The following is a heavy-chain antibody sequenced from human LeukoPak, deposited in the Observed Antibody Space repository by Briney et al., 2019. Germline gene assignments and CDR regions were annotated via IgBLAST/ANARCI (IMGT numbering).Heavy chain of an antibody. CDR3: ARGPGDYGDTWFDP. CDR1: GFTFSSYG. D-gene: IGHD4-17*01. CDR2: IGGRDGVTT. J-gene: IGHJ5*02. Sequence: AGGSLRLSCAASGFTFSSYGMNWVRQAPGKGLEWVSGIGGRDGVTTYYSSSVKGRFTISRDNSKNTLYLQMNSLRAEDTAVYYCARGPGDYGDTWFDPWGQGTLVTVSS. V-gene: IGHV3-23*01.